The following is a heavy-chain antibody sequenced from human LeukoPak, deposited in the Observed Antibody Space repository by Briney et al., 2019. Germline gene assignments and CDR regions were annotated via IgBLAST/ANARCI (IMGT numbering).Heavy chain of an antibody. CDR3: AREEAPVTTVTHFDY. CDR2: IYTSGST. CDR1: GGSISSGSYY. J-gene: IGHJ4*02. D-gene: IGHD4-17*01. Sequence: SQTLSLTCTVSGGSISSGSYYWSWIRQPAGKGLEWIGRIYTSGSTNYNPSLKSRVTISVDTTKHQFSLKLSSVTAADTAVYYCAREEAPVTTVTHFDYWGQGTLVTVSS. V-gene: IGHV4-61*02.